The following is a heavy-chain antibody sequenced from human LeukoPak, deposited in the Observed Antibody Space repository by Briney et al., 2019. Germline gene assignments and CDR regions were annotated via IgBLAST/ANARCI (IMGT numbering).Heavy chain of an antibody. Sequence: SETLSLTCTVSGGSLSNYYWSWIRQPPGKGLEWIGYIYYSGSINYNPSLKSRVTISVDMSKNQFSLQLSSVTAADTAVYYCARQSRDGDYIAKLFDYWGQGTLVTVSS. CDR1: GGSLSNYY. J-gene: IGHJ4*02. D-gene: IGHD4-17*01. CDR3: ARQSRDGDYIAKLFDY. CDR2: IYYSGSI. V-gene: IGHV4-59*08.